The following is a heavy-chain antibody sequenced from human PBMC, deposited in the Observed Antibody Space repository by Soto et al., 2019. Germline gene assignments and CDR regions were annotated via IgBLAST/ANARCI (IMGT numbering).Heavy chain of an antibody. D-gene: IGHD6-6*01. V-gene: IGHV3-9*01. CDR3: AKYDSSSSGGSAVY. CDR2: ISWNSGSI. Sequence: GGSLRLSCAASGFTFDDYAMHWVRQAPGKGLEWVSGISWNSGSIGYADSVKGRFTISRDNAKNSLYLQMNSLRAEDTALYYCAKYDSSSSGGSAVYWGQGTLVTVSS. CDR1: GFTFDDYA. J-gene: IGHJ4*02.